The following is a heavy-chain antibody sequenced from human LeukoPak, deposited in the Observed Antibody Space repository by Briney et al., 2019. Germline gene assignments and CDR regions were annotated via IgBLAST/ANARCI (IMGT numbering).Heavy chain of an antibody. J-gene: IGHJ4*02. V-gene: IGHV3-23*01. CDR1: GFTFSSYA. CDR3: AKDGLDSYGYGDY. Sequence: GGSLRLSCAASGFTFSSYAMSWVRQAPGKGLEWVSAISGSGGSTYYADSVKGRFTISKDNSKNTLYLQMNSLRAEDTAVYYCAKDGLDSYGYGDYWGQGTLVTVSS. D-gene: IGHD5-18*01. CDR2: ISGSGGST.